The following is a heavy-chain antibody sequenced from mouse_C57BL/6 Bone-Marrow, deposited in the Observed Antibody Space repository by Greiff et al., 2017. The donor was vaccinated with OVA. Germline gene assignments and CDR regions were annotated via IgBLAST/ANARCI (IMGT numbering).Heavy chain of an antibody. J-gene: IGHJ3*01. CDR3: AREGDGYQAWFTY. Sequence: QVQLQQPGAELVKPGASVKMSCKASGYTFTSYWITWVKQRPGQGLERIGDIYPGSGSTNYNEKFKSKATLTVDTSSSTAYMQLSSLTSEDSAVYYCAREGDGYQAWFTYWGQGTLVTVSA. D-gene: IGHD2-3*01. V-gene: IGHV1-55*01. CDR1: GYTFTSYW. CDR2: IYPGSGST.